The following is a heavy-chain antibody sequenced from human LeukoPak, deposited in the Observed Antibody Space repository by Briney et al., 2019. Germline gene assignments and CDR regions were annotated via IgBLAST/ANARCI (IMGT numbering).Heavy chain of an antibody. CDR3: AKDGYCTTTACYPNHFAS. CDR2: ISNDGNNQ. J-gene: IGHJ4*02. Sequence: GGSLRLSCAASGFTFSSYSMNWVRQAPGKGLEWVALISNDGNNQYYADSVKGRFTISRDSSKNTLYLHMNSLRAEDTAVYHCAKDGYCTTTACYPNHFASWGQGTLVTVSS. D-gene: IGHD2-2*03. CDR1: GFTFSSYS. V-gene: IGHV3-30*18.